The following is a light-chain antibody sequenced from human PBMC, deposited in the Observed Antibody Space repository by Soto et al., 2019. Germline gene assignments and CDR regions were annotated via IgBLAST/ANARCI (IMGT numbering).Light chain of an antibody. J-gene: IGKJ4*02. CDR2: GAS. Sequence: EIVLTQSPATLSVSLGDSATLSCRSSQSVGLSLAWFQMRPGQPPRLLIYGASTRATDIPARFSGSGSGTDFTLTISSLQSEDFAVYFCQQRSSWPLTFGGGTKVDIK. CDR1: QSVGLS. V-gene: IGKV3-15*01. CDR3: QQRSSWPLT.